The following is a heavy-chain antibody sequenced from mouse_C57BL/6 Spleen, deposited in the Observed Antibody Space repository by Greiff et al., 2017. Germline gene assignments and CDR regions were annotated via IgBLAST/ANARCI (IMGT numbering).Heavy chain of an antibody. Sequence: QVQLQQPGAELVKPGASVKLSCKASGYTFTSYWMHWVKQRPGRGLAWIGRIDPNSGGTKYNEKFKGKATLTVDKPSSTAYMQLSSLTSEDSAVYDWARGVTTVVDGFDYWGQGTTLTVSS. J-gene: IGHJ2*01. CDR3: ARGVTTVVDGFDY. CDR1: GYTFTSYW. V-gene: IGHV1-72*01. CDR2: IDPNSGGT. D-gene: IGHD1-1*01.